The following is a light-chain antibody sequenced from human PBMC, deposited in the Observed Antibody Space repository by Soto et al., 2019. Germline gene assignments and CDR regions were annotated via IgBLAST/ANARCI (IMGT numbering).Light chain of an antibody. CDR3: QQYGSSPRT. CDR1: QSISSSS. J-gene: IGKJ1*01. Sequence: EIVLTQSPGTLSLSPGERATLSCRASQSISSSSLAWYQQKPGRAPRLLIYGASSRATGIPDRFSGSGSGTDCTLTISRLEPEDFAVYYCQQYGSSPRTFGQGTKVEI. CDR2: GAS. V-gene: IGKV3-20*01.